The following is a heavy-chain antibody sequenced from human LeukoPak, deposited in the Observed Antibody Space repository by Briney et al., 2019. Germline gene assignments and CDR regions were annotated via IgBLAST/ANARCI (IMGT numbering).Heavy chain of an antibody. CDR1: GGSISSYY. V-gene: IGHV4-34*01. CDR3: ARDNLYSYCSSTSCQYYFDY. D-gene: IGHD2-2*01. J-gene: IGHJ4*02. CDR2: INHSGST. Sequence: PSETLSLTCTVSGGSISSYYWSWIRQPPGKGLEWIGEINHSGSTNYNPSLKSRVTISVDTSKNQFSLKLSSVTAADTAVYYCARDNLYSYCSSTSCQYYFDYWGQGTLVTVSS.